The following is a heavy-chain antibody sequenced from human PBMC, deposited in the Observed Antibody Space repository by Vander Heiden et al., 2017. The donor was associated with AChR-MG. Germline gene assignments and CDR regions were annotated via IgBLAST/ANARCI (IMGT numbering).Heavy chain of an antibody. Sequence: QVQLVQSGTEVKKPGSSVKVSCTVSGDTFFSHGLSWVRQAPGQGLEWMGGIIPIFGTANYAQKFQGRVTITADESTSMAYMELRSLISDDTAVYYCARAHVAGIDEYFQHWGQGTLVTVSS. CDR2: IIPIFGTA. CDR3: ARAHVAGIDEYFQH. V-gene: IGHV1-69*01. CDR1: GDTFFSHG. D-gene: IGHD5-12*01. J-gene: IGHJ1*01.